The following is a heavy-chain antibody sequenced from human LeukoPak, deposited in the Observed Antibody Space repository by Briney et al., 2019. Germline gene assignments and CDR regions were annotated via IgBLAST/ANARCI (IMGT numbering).Heavy chain of an antibody. CDR3: ARRWLVEGIYYFDY. D-gene: IGHD6-19*01. CDR1: GFTFSRHG. J-gene: IGHJ4*02. CDR2: IKQDGSEK. V-gene: IGHV3-7*01. Sequence: GGSLRLSCVASGFTFSRHGMSWVRQAPGKGLEWVANIKQDGSEKYYVDSVKGRFTISRDNAKNSLYLQMNSLRAEDTAVYYCARRWLVEGIYYFDYWGQGTLVTVSS.